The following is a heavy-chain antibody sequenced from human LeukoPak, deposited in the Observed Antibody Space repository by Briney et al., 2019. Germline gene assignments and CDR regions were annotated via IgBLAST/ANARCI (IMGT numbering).Heavy chain of an antibody. Sequence: SETLSLTCTVSGGSINNYYWSWIRQPPGKGLEWIGYIYYSGSTNYNPSLKSRVTISVDTSKKQFSLKLSSVTAADTAVYYCARGWGYNNWFDPWGQGTLVTVSS. CDR2: IYYSGST. J-gene: IGHJ5*02. D-gene: IGHD5-18*01. CDR1: GGSINNYY. V-gene: IGHV4-59*01. CDR3: ARGWGYNNWFDP.